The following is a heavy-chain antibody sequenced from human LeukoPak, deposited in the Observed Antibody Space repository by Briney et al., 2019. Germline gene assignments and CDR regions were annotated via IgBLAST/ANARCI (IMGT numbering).Heavy chain of an antibody. D-gene: IGHD3-9*01. CDR1: GFTFSSSA. CDR3: AKPSETGYYIDAFDI. V-gene: IGHV3-23*01. CDR2: ISGSGGST. Sequence: GGSLRLSCAASGFTFSSSAMSWVRQAPGKGLEWGSAISGSGGSTYYADSVKGRFTISRDNSKNTLYLQMNSLRAEDTAVYYCAKPSETGYYIDAFDIWGQGTMVTVSS. J-gene: IGHJ3*02.